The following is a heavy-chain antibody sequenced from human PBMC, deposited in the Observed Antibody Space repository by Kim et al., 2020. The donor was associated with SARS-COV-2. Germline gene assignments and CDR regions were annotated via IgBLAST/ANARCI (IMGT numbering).Heavy chain of an antibody. D-gene: IGHD6-19*01. CDR3: ARGESSGWYDY. J-gene: IGHJ4*02. CDR1: GGSFSGYY. V-gene: IGHV4-34*01. Sequence: SETLSLTCAVYGGSFSGYYWSWIRQPPGKGLEWIGEINHSGSTNYNPSLKSRVTISVDTSKNQFSLKLSSVTAADTAVYYCARGESSGWYDYWGQGTLVTVSS. CDR2: INHSGST.